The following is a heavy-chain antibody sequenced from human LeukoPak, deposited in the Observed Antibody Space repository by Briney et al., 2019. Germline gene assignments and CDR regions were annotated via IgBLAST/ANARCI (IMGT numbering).Heavy chain of an antibody. CDR2: IYHSGST. CDR3: ARGKQLLWFGELLGDAFDI. D-gene: IGHD3-10*01. J-gene: IGHJ3*02. V-gene: IGHV4-38-2*02. CDR1: GYSISSGYY. Sequence: PSETLSLTCTVSGYSISSGYYWGWIRQPPGKGLEWIGSIYHSGSTYYNPSLKSRVTISVDTSKNQFSLKLSSVTAADTAVYYCARGKQLLWFGELLGDAFDIWGQGTMVTVSS.